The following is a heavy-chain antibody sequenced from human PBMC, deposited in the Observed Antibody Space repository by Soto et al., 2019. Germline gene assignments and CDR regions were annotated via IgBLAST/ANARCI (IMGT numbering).Heavy chain of an antibody. CDR3: VNGKDGGRFYYGMDV. Sequence: QVQLVESGGGVVQPGTSLRLSCVVSGLTFRDSGMHWVRQAPGKGLEWVAVISFDGSERHYRDSVKGRFSISRDNSRNTLYLQMNSLRGDDSAVYYCVNGKDGGRFYYGMDVWGQGSTVTVS. CDR1: GLTFRDSG. CDR2: ISFDGSER. J-gene: IGHJ6*02. D-gene: IGHD1-26*01. V-gene: IGHV3-30*18.